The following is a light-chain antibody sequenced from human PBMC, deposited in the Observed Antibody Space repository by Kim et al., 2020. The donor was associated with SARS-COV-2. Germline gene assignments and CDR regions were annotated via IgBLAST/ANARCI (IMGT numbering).Light chain of an antibody. V-gene: IGLV6-57*01. CDR1: SGGIDSNY. CDR3: QTYDNINWV. Sequence: GETVTITCTRSSGGIDSNYVQWFQQRPGSFPTTVIYEDYDRPSGVPDRFFGSIDSSSNSASLTISGLKTEDEAAYYCQTYDNINWVFGGGTQLTVL. CDR2: EDY. J-gene: IGLJ3*02.